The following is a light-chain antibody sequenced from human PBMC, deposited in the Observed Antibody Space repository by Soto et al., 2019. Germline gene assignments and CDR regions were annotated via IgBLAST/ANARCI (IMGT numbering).Light chain of an antibody. Sequence: QSALTQPRSVSGSPGQSVTISCTGTSRDVGGYNYVSWYQQYPGKAPKLMIYDVTKRPSGVPDRFSGSKSGNTASLTISGLQAEDEAEYYCCSYAGRYTWVFGGGTKVTVL. V-gene: IGLV2-11*01. CDR1: SRDVGGYNY. CDR2: DVT. J-gene: IGLJ3*02. CDR3: CSYAGRYTWV.